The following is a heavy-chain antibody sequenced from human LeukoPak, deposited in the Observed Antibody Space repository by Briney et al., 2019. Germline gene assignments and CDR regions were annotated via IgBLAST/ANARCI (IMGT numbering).Heavy chain of an antibody. D-gene: IGHD5-12*01. Sequence: GGSLRLSCAAPGFTFDDYGMSWVRQAPGKGLEWVSGINWNGGSTGYADSVKGRFTISRDNAKNSLYLQMNSLRAEDTALYYCARGEPSSWLRLPTPFDYWGQGTLVTVSS. CDR1: GFTFDDYG. CDR3: ARGEPSSWLRLPTPFDY. V-gene: IGHV3-20*04. J-gene: IGHJ4*02. CDR2: INWNGGST.